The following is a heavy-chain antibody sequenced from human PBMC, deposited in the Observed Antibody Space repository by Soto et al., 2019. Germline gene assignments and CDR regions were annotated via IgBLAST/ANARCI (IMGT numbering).Heavy chain of an antibody. D-gene: IGHD3-9*01. J-gene: IGHJ4*02. Sequence: SETLSLTCAVYGGSFSGYYWSWIRQPPGKGLEWIGEINHSGSTNYNPSLKSRVTISVDTSKNPFSLKLSSVTAADTAVYYCARQGPILTGYYKGNNGDYWGQGTLVTVSS. CDR2: INHSGST. CDR1: GGSFSGYY. CDR3: ARQGPILTGYYKGNNGDY. V-gene: IGHV4-34*01.